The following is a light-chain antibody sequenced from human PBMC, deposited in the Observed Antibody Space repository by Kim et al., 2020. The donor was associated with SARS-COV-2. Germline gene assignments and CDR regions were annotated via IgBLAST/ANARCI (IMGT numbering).Light chain of an antibody. J-gene: IGLJ7*01. CDR1: SLRSYY. CDR2: GKN. Sequence: SELTQDPAVSVALGQTVRITCQGDSLRSYYASWYQQKPGQAPVLVIYGKNNRPSGIPDRFSGSSSGNTASLTITGAQAEDEADYYCNSRDSSGNHAVFGGGTQLTVL. CDR3: NSRDSSGNHAV. V-gene: IGLV3-19*01.